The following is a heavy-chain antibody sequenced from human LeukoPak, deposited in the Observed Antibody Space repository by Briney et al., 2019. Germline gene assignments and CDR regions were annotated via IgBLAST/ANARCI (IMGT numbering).Heavy chain of an antibody. Sequence: GGSLSLSCAASGFTFSSYAMNWVRQAPGKGLEWVSAISGSGGSTYYADSVKGRFTISRDNSKNTLYLQMNSLRAEDTAIYYCANNCGGDCYAPDYWGQGTLVTVSS. CDR2: ISGSGGST. D-gene: IGHD2-21*01. J-gene: IGHJ4*02. CDR1: GFTFSSYA. V-gene: IGHV3-23*01. CDR3: ANNCGGDCYAPDY.